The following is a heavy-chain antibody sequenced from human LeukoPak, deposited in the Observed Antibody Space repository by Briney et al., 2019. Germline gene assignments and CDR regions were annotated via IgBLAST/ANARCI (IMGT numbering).Heavy chain of an antibody. Sequence: GGSLRLSCAASGFTFSSYSMNWVRQAPGKGLEWVSSISSSSSYIYYADSVKGRFTISRDNAKSSLYLQMNSLRDEDTAVYYCARVWQDNSGVDYWGQGTLVTVSS. CDR1: GFTFSSYS. CDR2: ISSSSSYI. D-gene: IGHD2-21*01. V-gene: IGHV3-21*01. J-gene: IGHJ4*02. CDR3: ARVWQDNSGVDY.